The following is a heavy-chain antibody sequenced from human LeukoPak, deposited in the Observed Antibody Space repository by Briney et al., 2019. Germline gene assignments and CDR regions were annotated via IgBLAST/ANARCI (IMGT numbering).Heavy chain of an antibody. CDR2: IYSGGSK. CDR3: ARDDTSSGYVNFDC. CDR1: GFTVSSNY. Sequence: GGSLRLSCAASGFTVSSNYMNWVRQAPGKGLEWVSVIYSGGSKYYVDSVKGRFTITRHNYKNTLYLQMNSLRAEDTAVYYCARDDTSSGYVNFDCWGEGTLVGVSS. J-gene: IGHJ4*02. V-gene: IGHV3-53*04. D-gene: IGHD5-18*01.